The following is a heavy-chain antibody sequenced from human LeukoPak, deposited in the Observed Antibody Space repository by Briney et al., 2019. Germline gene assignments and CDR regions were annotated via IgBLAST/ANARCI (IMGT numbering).Heavy chain of an antibody. CDR3: AKDRQGYSSSWAQGY. Sequence: GGSLRLSCAASGFTFDDYGMSWVRQAPGKGLEWVSGINWNGGSTGYADSVKGRFTISRDNAKNSLYLQMNSLRAEDTAVYYCAKDRQGYSSSWAQGYWGQGTLVTVSS. V-gene: IGHV3-20*04. D-gene: IGHD6-13*01. CDR1: GFTFDDYG. J-gene: IGHJ4*02. CDR2: INWNGGST.